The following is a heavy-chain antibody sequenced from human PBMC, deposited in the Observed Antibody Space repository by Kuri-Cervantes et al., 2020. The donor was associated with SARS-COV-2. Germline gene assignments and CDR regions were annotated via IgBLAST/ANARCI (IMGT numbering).Heavy chain of an antibody. J-gene: IGHJ4*02. V-gene: IGHV1-69*13. CDR3: AEGAYDYVWGSYRHPPPLLF. CDR1: GGTFSSYA. Sequence: SVKVSCKASGGTFSSYAISWVRQAPGQGLEWMGRIIPIFGTANYAQKFQGRVTITADESTSTAYMELSSLRSEDTAMYYCAEGAYDYVWGSYRHPPPLLFWGQGTLVTVSS. D-gene: IGHD3-16*02. CDR2: IIPIFGTA.